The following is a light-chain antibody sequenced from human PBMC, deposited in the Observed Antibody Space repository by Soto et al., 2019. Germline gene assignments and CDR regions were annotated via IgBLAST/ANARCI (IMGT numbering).Light chain of an antibody. CDR1: QSVSTF. CDR2: DAS. J-gene: IGKJ3*01. V-gene: IGKV3-11*01. CDR3: QHRNNWPPRLT. Sequence: EIVLTQSPATLSLSPGERATLSCRASQSVSTFLAWYQQKPGQAPRLLIYDASNRATGIPARFSGSVSGTDFTLTISSLEPDDFAVDDWQHRNNWPPRLTFVPGTKVDRK.